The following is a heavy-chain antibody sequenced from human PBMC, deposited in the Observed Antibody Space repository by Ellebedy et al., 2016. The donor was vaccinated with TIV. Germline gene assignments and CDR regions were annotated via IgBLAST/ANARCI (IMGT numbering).Heavy chain of an antibody. J-gene: IGHJ4*02. V-gene: IGHV3-23*01. CDR1: GFTFSTHA. D-gene: IGHD6-13*01. Sequence: GESLKISCAASGFTFSTHAMKWVRQAPGKGLEWVSVISNSGGTTSYADSVKGRFTISLDNYKTTLYLQMNSLRAEDTAVYCCAKDRRCSSCRNVSYFDSWGQGTLVTVSS. CDR2: ISNSGGTT. CDR3: AKDRRCSSCRNVSYFDS.